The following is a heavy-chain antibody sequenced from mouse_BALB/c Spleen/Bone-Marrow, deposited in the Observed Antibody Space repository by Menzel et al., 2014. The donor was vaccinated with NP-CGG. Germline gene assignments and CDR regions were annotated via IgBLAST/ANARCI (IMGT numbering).Heavy chain of an antibody. Sequence: EVQLQQSGPELVKPGASVKISCKASGYSFTGYYMHWVKQSHGNSLDWIGYIYLYNGVSSYNQKFKGKATLTVDKSSSTAYIELRSLTSDDSAVYYCESRGEYFDIWGAGTTITVSS. J-gene: IGHJ1*01. CDR2: IYLYNGVS. CDR3: ESRGEYFDI. V-gene: IGHV1-31*01. CDR1: GYSFTGYY.